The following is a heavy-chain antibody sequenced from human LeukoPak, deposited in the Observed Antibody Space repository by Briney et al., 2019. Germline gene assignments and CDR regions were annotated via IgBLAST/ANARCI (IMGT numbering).Heavy chain of an antibody. CDR2: ISGSGGST. CDR1: GFTFSSYS. J-gene: IGHJ4*02. CDR3: AKDRGSLPFVYYYDSSGYYSY. D-gene: IGHD3-22*01. Sequence: GGSLRLSCAASGFTFSSYSMNWVRQAPGKGLEWVSAISGSGGSTYYADSVKGRFTISRDNSKNTLYLQMNSLRAEDTAVYYCAKDRGSLPFVYYYDSSGYYSYWGQGTLVTVSS. V-gene: IGHV3-23*01.